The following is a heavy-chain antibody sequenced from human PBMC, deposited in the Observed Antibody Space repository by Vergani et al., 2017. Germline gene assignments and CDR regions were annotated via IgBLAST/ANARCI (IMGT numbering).Heavy chain of an antibody. V-gene: IGHV5-10-1*03. CDR3: ARRWEGYVDTAMVDYYGMDV. J-gene: IGHJ6*02. D-gene: IGHD5-18*01. CDR1: GYSFTSYW. CDR2: IDPSDSYT. Sequence: EVQLVQSGAEVKKPGESLRISCKGSGYSFTSYWISWVRQMPGKGLEWMGRIDPSDSYTNYSPSFQGHVTISADKSIRTAYLQWSSLKASDTAMYYCARRWEGYVDTAMVDYYGMDVWGQGTTVTVSS.